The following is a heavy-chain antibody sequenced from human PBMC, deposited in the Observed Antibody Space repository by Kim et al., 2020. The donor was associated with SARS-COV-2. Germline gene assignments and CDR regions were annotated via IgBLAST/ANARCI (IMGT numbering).Heavy chain of an antibody. CDR2: IYYSGST. Sequence: SETLSLTCTVSGASISSYSWSWIRQPPGKGLEWIGYIYYSGSTNYNPSLKSRVTISVDTSKNQFSLKLSSVTAADTAVYYCARHHDYYYYGMDVWGQGTTVTVSS. V-gene: IGHV4-59*13. CDR1: GASISSYS. J-gene: IGHJ6*02. CDR3: ARHHDYYYYGMDV.